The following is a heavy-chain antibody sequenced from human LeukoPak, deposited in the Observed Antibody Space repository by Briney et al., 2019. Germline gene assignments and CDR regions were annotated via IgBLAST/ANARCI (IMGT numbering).Heavy chain of an antibody. CDR3: AAYYYDSSGYLNFDY. CDR2: INWNGGST. CDR1: GFTFDDYG. Sequence: PGGSLRLSCAASGFTFDDYGMSWVRQAPGKGLEWVSGINWNGGSTGYADPVKGRFTISRDNAKNSLYLQMNSLRAEDTALYYCAAYYYDSSGYLNFDYWGQGTLVTVSS. D-gene: IGHD3-22*01. J-gene: IGHJ4*02. V-gene: IGHV3-20*04.